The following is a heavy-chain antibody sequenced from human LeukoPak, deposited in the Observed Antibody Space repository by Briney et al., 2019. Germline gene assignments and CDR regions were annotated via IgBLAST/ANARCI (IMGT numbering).Heavy chain of an antibody. CDR3: ARGAGIAAYVY. J-gene: IGHJ4*02. D-gene: IGHD6-13*01. CDR1: GFTFSSYW. CDR2: INSDGGST. V-gene: IGHV3-74*01. Sequence: PGGSLRLSCAASGFTFSSYWMHWVRQAPGKGLVWVSRINSDGGSTCYADSVKGRFTISRDNANNTLYLQMNSLRAEDTAVYYCARGAGIAAYVYWGQGTPVSVSS.